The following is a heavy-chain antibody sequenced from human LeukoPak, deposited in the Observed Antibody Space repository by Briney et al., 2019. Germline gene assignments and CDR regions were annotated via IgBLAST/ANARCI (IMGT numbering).Heavy chain of an antibody. D-gene: IGHD2-15*01. Sequence: GGSLRLSCAASGFTFSSYSMNWVRQAPGKGLEWVANIKQDGSEKYYVDSVKGRFTITRDNAKNSLYLQMNSLRAKDTAVYYCARRRSGWSDDAFDIWGQGTMVTVSS. CDR3: ARRRSGWSDDAFDI. J-gene: IGHJ3*02. CDR2: IKQDGSEK. V-gene: IGHV3-7*01. CDR1: GFTFSSYS.